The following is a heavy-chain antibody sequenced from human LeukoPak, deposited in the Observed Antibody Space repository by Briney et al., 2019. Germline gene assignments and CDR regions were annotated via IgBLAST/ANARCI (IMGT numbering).Heavy chain of an antibody. CDR3: VRGTMIVGP. J-gene: IGHJ5*02. D-gene: IGHD3-22*01. CDR1: GFTFDDFG. V-gene: IGHV3-20*04. CDR2: INSNGVRT. Sequence: PGGSLRLSCAASGFTFDDFGMTWVRQAPGKGLEWVSSINSNGVRTTYGDSVKGRFTISRDDANDSLYLLMHSQRAEDTAFYYCVRGTMIVGPWGQGTLVTVSS.